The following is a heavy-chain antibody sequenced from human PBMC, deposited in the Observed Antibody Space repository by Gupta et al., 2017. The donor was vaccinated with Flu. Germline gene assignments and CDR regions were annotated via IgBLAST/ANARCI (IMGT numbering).Heavy chain of an antibody. J-gene: IGHJ4*02. V-gene: IGHV4-39*01. D-gene: IGHD6-19*01. Sequence: GSIHKSPGKRLEWSGTFFVGGRTYDNPSLNSRVNIHEDTSKDQFYLKMSSVTASYPAVYYCARLRSPFSSGGYWGQGTRVTVSS. CDR2: FFVGGRT. CDR3: ARLRSPFSSGGY.